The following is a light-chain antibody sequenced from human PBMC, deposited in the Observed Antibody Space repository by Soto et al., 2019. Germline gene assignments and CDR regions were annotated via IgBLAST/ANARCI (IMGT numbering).Light chain of an antibody. J-gene: IGKJ1*01. CDR2: GAS. Sequence: IVWPQSPGTLSFSPGERATLSCRASQSVSSSYLAWYQQKPGQAPRLLFYGASTRATGIPARFSGSGSGTEFTLTISSLQSEDFAVYFCHQYENWPKTFGQGSMVDIK. V-gene: IGKV3-15*01. CDR3: HQYENWPKT. CDR1: QSVSSSY.